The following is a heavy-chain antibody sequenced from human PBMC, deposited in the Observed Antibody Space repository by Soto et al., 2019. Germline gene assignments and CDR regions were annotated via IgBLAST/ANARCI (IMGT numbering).Heavy chain of an antibody. Sequence: QVQLVQSGAEVKKPGASVKVSCKASGYTFTSCGISWVRQAPGQGLEWMAWISAYNGNTNYAQKLQGRVTMTTDTSTSTAYMELRSLRSDDTAVYYCARDRPLGLVPAAMGFDPWGQGTLVTVSS. V-gene: IGHV1-18*01. J-gene: IGHJ5*02. CDR2: ISAYNGNT. CDR1: GYTFTSCG. D-gene: IGHD2-2*01. CDR3: ARDRPLGLVPAAMGFDP.